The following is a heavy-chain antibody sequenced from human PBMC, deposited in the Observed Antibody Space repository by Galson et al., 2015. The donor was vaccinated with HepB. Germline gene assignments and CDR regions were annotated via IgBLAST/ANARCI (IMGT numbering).Heavy chain of an antibody. CDR3: AREKIWSQIYPSSLDY. Sequence: SLRLSCAASGFTFSSYSMNWVRQAPGKGLEWVSSISSSSSYIYYADSVKGRFTISRDNAKNSLYLQMKSLRAEDTAVYYCAREKIWSQIYPSSLDYWGQGTLVTVSS. J-gene: IGHJ4*02. D-gene: IGHD3-3*01. V-gene: IGHV3-21*01. CDR2: ISSSSSYI. CDR1: GFTFSSYS.